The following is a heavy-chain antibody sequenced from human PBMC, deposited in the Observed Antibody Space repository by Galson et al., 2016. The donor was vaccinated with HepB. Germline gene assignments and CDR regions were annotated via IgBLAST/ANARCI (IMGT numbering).Heavy chain of an antibody. Sequence: SLRLSCAASGFTFKTYAMHWVRQAPGKGLDWVAVIWHDGSKKYFADSTKGRFTVSRDNSKNTLYLQMYSLSVEDTAVYYCARGDSWYSSGWGPDYWGQGTLVAVSS. V-gene: IGHV3-33*01. CDR2: IWHDGSKK. CDR3: ARGDSWYSSGWGPDY. D-gene: IGHD6-19*01. J-gene: IGHJ4*02. CDR1: GFTFKTYA.